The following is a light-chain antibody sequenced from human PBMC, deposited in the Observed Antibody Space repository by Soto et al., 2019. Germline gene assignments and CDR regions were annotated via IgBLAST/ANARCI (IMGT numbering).Light chain of an antibody. V-gene: IGLV2-11*01. CDR2: DVS. J-gene: IGLJ2*01. CDR1: SSDVGGYNY. Sequence: QSALTQPRSVSGSPGQSVTISCTGTSSDVGGYNYVFWYQQHPGKAPKLMIYDVSERPSGVPDRFSGSKSGSTASLTISGLQAEDEADYYCCSYAGSYTFAVFGGGTKLTVL. CDR3: CSYAGSYTFAV.